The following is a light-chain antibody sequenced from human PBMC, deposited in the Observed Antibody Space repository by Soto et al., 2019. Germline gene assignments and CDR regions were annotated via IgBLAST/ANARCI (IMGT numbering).Light chain of an antibody. CDR2: GAS. V-gene: IGKV3-20*01. J-gene: IGKJ4*01. CDR3: QQYGSSPPVT. Sequence: EIVLTQSPGTLSLSPGDRATLSCRASQSVSSAYLAWYQQKPGQSPRLLIYGASSRATGIPDRFSGSGSGTDFTLTINRLEPEDFAAYYCQQYGSSPPVTFGGGTKVEIK. CDR1: QSVSSAY.